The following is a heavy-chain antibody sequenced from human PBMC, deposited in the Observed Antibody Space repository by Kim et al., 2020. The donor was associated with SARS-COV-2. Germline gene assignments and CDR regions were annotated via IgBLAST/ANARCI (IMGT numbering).Heavy chain of an antibody. J-gene: IGHJ4*02. CDR3: AVNCKYYYGSGSLCR. Sequence: GGSLRLSCAASGFTFSSYSMNWVRQAPGKGLEWVSYISSSSSTIYYADSVKGRFTISRDNAKNSLYLQMNSLRDDDTAVYYCAVNCKYYYGSGSLCRGGQGTLVTVSS. CDR1: GFTFSSYS. V-gene: IGHV3-48*02. D-gene: IGHD3-10*01. CDR2: ISSSSSTI.